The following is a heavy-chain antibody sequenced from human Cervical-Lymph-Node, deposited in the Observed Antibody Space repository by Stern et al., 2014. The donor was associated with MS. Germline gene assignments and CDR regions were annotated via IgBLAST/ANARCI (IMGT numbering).Heavy chain of an antibody. CDR3: ASPALEAVLELELRSWFDP. D-gene: IGHD1-7*01. V-gene: IGHV3-30*01. CDR1: GFTFSSYA. CDR2: ISYDGSNK. J-gene: IGHJ5*02. Sequence: QVQLVESGGGVVQPGRSLRLSCAASGFTFSSYAMHWVRQAPGKGLEWVAVISYDGSNKYYADSVKGRFTISRDNSKNTLYLQMNSLRAEDTAVYYCASPALEAVLELELRSWFDPWGQGTLVTVSS.